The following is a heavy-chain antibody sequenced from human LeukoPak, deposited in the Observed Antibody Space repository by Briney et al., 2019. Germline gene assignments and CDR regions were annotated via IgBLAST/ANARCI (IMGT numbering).Heavy chain of an antibody. J-gene: IGHJ6*02. CDR3: AKEAYCGGDCYSLNYGMDV. CDR2: ISYDGSNK. CDR1: GFTFSSYG. Sequence: GGSLRLSCAASGFTFSSYGMHWVRQAPGKGLEWVAVISYDGSNKYYADSVKGRFTISRDNSKNTLYLQMNSLRAEDTAVYYCAKEAYCGGDCYSLNYGMDVWGQGTTVTVSS. D-gene: IGHD2-21*02. V-gene: IGHV3-30*18.